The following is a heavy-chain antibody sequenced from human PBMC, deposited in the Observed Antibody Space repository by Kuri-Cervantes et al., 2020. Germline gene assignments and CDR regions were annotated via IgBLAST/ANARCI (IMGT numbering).Heavy chain of an antibody. Sequence: ASVKVSCKVSGYTLTDLSMHWVRQAPGKGLEWMGRFDPEDGETIYAQKFQGRVTMTEDTSTDTAYMELRSLRSDDTAVYYCARVDDDYSNYPRFDYWGQGTLVTVSS. J-gene: IGHJ4*02. V-gene: IGHV1-24*01. D-gene: IGHD4-11*01. CDR2: FDPEDGET. CDR1: GYTLTDLS. CDR3: ARVDDDYSNYPRFDY.